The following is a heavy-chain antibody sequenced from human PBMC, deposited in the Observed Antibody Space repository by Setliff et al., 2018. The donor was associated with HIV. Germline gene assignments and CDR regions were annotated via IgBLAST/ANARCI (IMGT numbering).Heavy chain of an antibody. CDR2: FDPELGET. Sequence: ASVKVSCKVSGYTLTKLSMHWVRQAPEKGLEWMGGFDPELGETFFAQNFRGRLTMTQDTSTDTAYMELTSLRSEYTAMYYCATDNREGVGTPYSFDYWGQGTQVTVSS. D-gene: IGHD1-26*01. J-gene: IGHJ4*02. CDR3: ATDNREGVGTPYSFDY. V-gene: IGHV1-24*01. CDR1: GYTLTKLS.